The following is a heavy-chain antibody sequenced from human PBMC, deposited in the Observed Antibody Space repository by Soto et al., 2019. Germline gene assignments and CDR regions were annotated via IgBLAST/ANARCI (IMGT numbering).Heavy chain of an antibody. CDR1: GYTFTSYA. Sequence: ASVKVSCKASGYTFTSYAMHWVRQAPGQRLEWMGWINAGNGNTKYSQKFQGRVTITRDTSASTAYMELSSLRSEDTAVYYCARDDSGFSGSHYIDYYNYWGQGALVTVSS. CDR2: INAGNGNT. J-gene: IGHJ4*02. V-gene: IGHV1-3*01. D-gene: IGHD1-26*01. CDR3: ARDDSGFSGSHYIDYYNY.